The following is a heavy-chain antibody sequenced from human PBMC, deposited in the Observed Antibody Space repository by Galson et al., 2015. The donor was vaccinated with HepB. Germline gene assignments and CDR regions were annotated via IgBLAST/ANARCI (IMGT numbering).Heavy chain of an antibody. CDR1: GFTFSSYR. CDR2: ISYDGSNK. Sequence: SLRLSCAASGFTFSSYRMHWVRQAPGEGLEWVAVISYDGSNKYYADSVKGRFTISRDNSKNTLYLQMNSRRAEDTAVYYCAKGGHSSGWYYFDYWGQATLVTVSS. J-gene: IGHJ4*02. V-gene: IGHV3-30*18. D-gene: IGHD6-19*01. CDR3: AKGGHSSGWYYFDY.